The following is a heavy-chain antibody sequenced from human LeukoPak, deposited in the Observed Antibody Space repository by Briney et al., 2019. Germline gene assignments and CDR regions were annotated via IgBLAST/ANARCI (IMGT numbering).Heavy chain of an antibody. J-gene: IGHJ4*02. V-gene: IGHV4-61*05. CDR3: ARSSRGGTHIDY. Sequence: SETLSLTSTVSGGSISSSSYYWGWIRQPPGKGLEWIGYIYYSGSTNYNPSLKSRVTIPVDTSKNQFSLKLSSVTAADTAVYYCARSSRGGTHIDYWGQGTLVTVSS. CDR1: GGSISSSSYY. D-gene: IGHD3-10*01. CDR2: IYYSGST.